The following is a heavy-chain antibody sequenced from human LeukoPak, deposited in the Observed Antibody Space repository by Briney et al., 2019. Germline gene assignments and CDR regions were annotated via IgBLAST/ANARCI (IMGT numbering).Heavy chain of an antibody. CDR3: ARVLSILTRVDY. J-gene: IGHJ4*02. CDR2: IYSGGST. CDR1: GFTVSSNY. Sequence: PGGSLRLSCAASGFTVSSNYISWVRQAPGKGLGWVSVIYSGGSTYYADSVKGRFTISRDNSKNTLYLQMNSLRAEDTAVYYCARVLSILTRVDYWGQGILVTASS. D-gene: IGHD3-9*01. V-gene: IGHV3-53*01.